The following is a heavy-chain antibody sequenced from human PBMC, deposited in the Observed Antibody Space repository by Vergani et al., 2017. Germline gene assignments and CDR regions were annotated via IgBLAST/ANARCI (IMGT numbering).Heavy chain of an antibody. D-gene: IGHD6-13*01. V-gene: IGHV1-2*04. Sequence: VQLVQSGAEVKKPGASVKVSCKASGYTFTGYYMHWVRQAPGQGPEWMGWINPNSGGTNYAQKFQGWVTMTRDTSISTAYMELSRLRSDDTAVYYCARGDSLYSSSWYELWDYWGQGTLVTVSS. J-gene: IGHJ4*02. CDR1: GYTFTGYY. CDR3: ARGDSLYSSSWYELWDY. CDR2: INPNSGGT.